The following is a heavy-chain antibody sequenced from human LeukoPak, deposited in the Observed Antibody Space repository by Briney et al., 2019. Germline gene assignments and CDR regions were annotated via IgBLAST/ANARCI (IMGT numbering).Heavy chain of an antibody. CDR2: IKQDGSEK. CDR1: GFTFSSYW. D-gene: IGHD6-13*01. V-gene: IGHV3-7*03. Sequence: GGSLRLSCAASGFTFSSYWMSWVRQAPGKGLEWVTNIKQDGSEKYYVDSVKGRFTISRDNAKNSLYLQMNSLRAEDTAVYYCARVGPGYSSSWPLDYWGQGTLVTVSS. J-gene: IGHJ4*02. CDR3: ARVGPGYSSSWPLDY.